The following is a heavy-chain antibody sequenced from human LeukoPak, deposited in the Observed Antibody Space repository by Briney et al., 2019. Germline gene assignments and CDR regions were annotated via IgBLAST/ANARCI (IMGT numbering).Heavy chain of an antibody. V-gene: IGHV3-7*03. CDR2: IKQDGSEK. J-gene: IGHJ5*02. CDR3: AKDKTPGWAVAGTLRRNISPNWFDP. CDR1: GFTFSSYW. D-gene: IGHD6-19*01. Sequence: GGSLRLSCAASGFTFSSYWMSWVRQAAGKGLEWVANIKQDGSEKYYVDSVRGRFTISRDNSKNKLYLQMNSLRAEDTAVYYCAKDKTPGWAVAGTLRRNISPNWFDPWGQGTLVTVSS.